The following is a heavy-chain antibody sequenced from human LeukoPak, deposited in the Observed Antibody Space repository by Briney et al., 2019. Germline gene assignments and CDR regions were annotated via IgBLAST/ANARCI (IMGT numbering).Heavy chain of an antibody. CDR1: GYTFTSYG. CDR3: ARDSSEFRSLIPH. V-gene: IGHV1-69*13. D-gene: IGHD2-21*01. Sequence: GASVKVSCKASGYTFTSYGISWVRQAPGQGLEWMGGIIPIFGTANYAEKFRGRVTITADESTSTAYMELNRLKSGDTAVYYCARDSSEFRSLIPHWGQGTLVTVSS. CDR2: IIPIFGTA. J-gene: IGHJ1*01.